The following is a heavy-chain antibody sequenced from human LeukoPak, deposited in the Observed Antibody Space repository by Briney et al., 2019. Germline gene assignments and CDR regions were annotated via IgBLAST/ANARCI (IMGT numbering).Heavy chain of an antibody. CDR1: GFTFGDSY. V-gene: IGHV3-11*05. J-gene: IGHJ2*01. D-gene: IGHD3-10*01. Sequence: GGSLRLSCAASGFTFGDSYMNWIRQAPGKGPEWVSYISGSSGDTNYIDSVRGRFTVSRDNAKKSLYLQMNSLRAEDTAVYYCARVGAKGGWYFDLWGRGTLVTVSS. CDR3: ARVGAKGGWYFDL. CDR2: ISGSSGDT.